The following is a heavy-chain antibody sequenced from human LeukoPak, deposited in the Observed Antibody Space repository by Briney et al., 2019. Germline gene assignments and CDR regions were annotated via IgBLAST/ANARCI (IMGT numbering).Heavy chain of an antibody. Sequence: SETLSLTCAVYGGSFSGYYWSWIRQPPGKGLEWFGEINHSGSTNYNPSLKSRVTISVDTSKNQFSLKLSSVTAADTAVYYCARAIKYCSGGSCYNWFDPWGQGTLVTVSS. D-gene: IGHD2-15*01. CDR1: GGSFSGYY. V-gene: IGHV4-34*01. J-gene: IGHJ5*02. CDR3: ARAIKYCSGGSCYNWFDP. CDR2: INHSGST.